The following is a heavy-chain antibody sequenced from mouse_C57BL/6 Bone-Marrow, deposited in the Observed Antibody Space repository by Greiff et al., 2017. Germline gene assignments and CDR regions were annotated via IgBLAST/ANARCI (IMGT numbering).Heavy chain of an antibody. J-gene: IGHJ2*01. D-gene: IGHD1-1*01. CDR2: IYPRDGST. CDR1: GYTFTSYD. V-gene: IGHV1-85*01. Sequence: QVQLKQSGPELVKPGASVKLSCKASGYTFTSYDINWVKQRPGQGLEWIGWIYPRDGSTKYNEKFKGKATFTVDTSSSTAYMELHSLTSEDSAVYFCARESTTVVATEVDYGGRGTTLTVTA. CDR3: ARESTTVVATEVDY.